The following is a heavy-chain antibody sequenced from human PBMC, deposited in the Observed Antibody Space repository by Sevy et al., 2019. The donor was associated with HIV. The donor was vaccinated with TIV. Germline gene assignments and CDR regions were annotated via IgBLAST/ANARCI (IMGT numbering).Heavy chain of an antibody. CDR3: AKDSSRSSGWYRSWFDP. V-gene: IGHV3-23*01. CDR1: GFTFSSYA. Sequence: GGSLRLSCAASGFTFSSYAMSWVRQAPGKGLEWVSAISGSGGSTYYADSVKGRFTITRDNSKTTLYLQMNSLRAEDTAVYYCAKDSSRSSGWYRSWFDPWGQGTLVTVSS. D-gene: IGHD6-19*01. CDR2: ISGSGGST. J-gene: IGHJ5*02.